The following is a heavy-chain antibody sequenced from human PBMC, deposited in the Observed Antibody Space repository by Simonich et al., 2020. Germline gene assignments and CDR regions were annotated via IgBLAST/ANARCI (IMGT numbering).Heavy chain of an antibody. Sequence: EVQLVESGGGLVKPGGSLRLSCAASGFTFSSYSMNWVRQAPGKGVEWVSSIRSSISYIYYADSVKGRFTISRDNAKNSLYLQMNSLRAEDTAVYYCARDVDTAMVFDYWGQGTLVTVSS. J-gene: IGHJ4*02. D-gene: IGHD5-18*01. V-gene: IGHV3-21*01. CDR2: IRSSISYI. CDR3: ARDVDTAMVFDY. CDR1: GFTFSSYS.